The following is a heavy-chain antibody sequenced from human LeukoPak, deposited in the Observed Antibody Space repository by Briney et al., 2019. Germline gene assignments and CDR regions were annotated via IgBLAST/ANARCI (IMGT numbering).Heavy chain of an antibody. V-gene: IGHV3-21*01. D-gene: IGHD3-10*01. CDR2: ITGRSDYI. Sequence: GGSLRLSCAASGFTFSTYTMNWLRQAPGKGLEGVSSITGRSDYIYYADSVKGRFTVSRDNAKNSLYLHMKSLRAEDTAVYFCARDTEHLYGPDLYYYYYGLDVWGQGTTVTVSS. J-gene: IGHJ6*02. CDR1: GFTFSTYT. CDR3: ARDTEHLYGPDLYYYYYGLDV.